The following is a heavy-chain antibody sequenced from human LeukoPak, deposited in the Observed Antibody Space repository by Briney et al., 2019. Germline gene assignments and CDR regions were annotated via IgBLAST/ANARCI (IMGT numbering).Heavy chain of an antibody. Sequence: ASVKVSCKASGYTFTGYYMHWVRRAPGQGLEWMGWINPNSGGTNYAQKFQGRVTMTRDTSISTAYMELSRLRSDDTAVYYCARVEDILTGSYKYWGQGTLVTVSS. J-gene: IGHJ4*02. CDR1: GYTFTGYY. CDR3: ARVEDILTGSYKY. V-gene: IGHV1-2*02. CDR2: INPNSGGT. D-gene: IGHD3-9*01.